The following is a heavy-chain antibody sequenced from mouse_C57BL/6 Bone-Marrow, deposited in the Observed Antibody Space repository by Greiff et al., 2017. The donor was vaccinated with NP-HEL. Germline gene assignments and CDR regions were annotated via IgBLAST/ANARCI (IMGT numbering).Heavy chain of an antibody. CDR3: AREASNYPLGY. Sequence: QVQLQQSGAELVMPGASVKLSCKASGYTFTSYWMHWVKQRPGQGLEWIGAIDPSDSYTNYNQKFKGKSTLTVDKSSSTAYMQLSSLTSEDSAVYYCAREASNYPLGYWGQGTTLTVSS. V-gene: IGHV1-69*01. J-gene: IGHJ2*01. D-gene: IGHD2-5*01. CDR2: IDPSDSYT. CDR1: GYTFTSYW.